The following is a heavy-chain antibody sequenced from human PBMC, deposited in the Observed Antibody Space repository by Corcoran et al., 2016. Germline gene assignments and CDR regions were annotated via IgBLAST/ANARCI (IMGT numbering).Heavy chain of an antibody. J-gene: IGHJ4*02. CDR2: IYYSGST. CDR3: AGLAGGYSYGYFDY. Sequence: QLQLQESGPGLVKPSETLSLTCTVSGGSISSLSYYWGWISHPPGKGLEWIGRIYYSGSTYYNPSLKSRVTISVDTSKKQVSLKLSSLTAADTAVYYCAGLAGGYSYGYFDYWGQGTLVTVSS. D-gene: IGHD5-18*01. CDR1: GGSISSLSYY. V-gene: IGHV4-39*01.